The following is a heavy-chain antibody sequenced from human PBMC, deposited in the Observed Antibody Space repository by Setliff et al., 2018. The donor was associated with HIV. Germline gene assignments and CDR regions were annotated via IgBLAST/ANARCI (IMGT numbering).Heavy chain of an antibody. J-gene: IGHJ4*02. D-gene: IGHD3-10*01. CDR2: IWFDGGV. CDR3: AKDRGDSDY. CDR1: GFTFSSSA. V-gene: IGHV3-23*01. Sequence: PGGSLRLSCVASGFTFSSSAMTWVRQAPGKGLEWVASIWFDGGVQYADAVKGRFTISRDNSQNTVFLQMNGLRVEDTAAYYCAKDRGDSDYWGQGTLVTVSS.